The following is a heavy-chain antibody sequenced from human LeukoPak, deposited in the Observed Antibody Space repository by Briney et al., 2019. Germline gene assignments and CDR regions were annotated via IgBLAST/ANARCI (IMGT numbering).Heavy chain of an antibody. Sequence: SETLSLTCSVSGVSISGYYWSWIRQPPGKQLEWIGYIYRSESSNYNPSLKSRVTMSLDTPNNQLSLKLSSVTAADTAVYYCARMDGYHDMLTGYRAFDIWGPGTMVTVSS. V-gene: IGHV4-59*01. J-gene: IGHJ3*02. CDR2: IYRSESS. D-gene: IGHD3-9*01. CDR3: ARMDGYHDMLTGYRAFDI. CDR1: GVSISGYY.